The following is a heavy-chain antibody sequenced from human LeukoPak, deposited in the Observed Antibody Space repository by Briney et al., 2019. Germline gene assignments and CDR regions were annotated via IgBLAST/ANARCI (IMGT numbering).Heavy chain of an antibody. CDR1: GGTFSSYA. CDR3: ARGESGYSYGGFAY. Sequence: SVKVSCTASGGTFSSYAISCVRQAPGQGLEWMGGIIPIFGTANHAQKFQGRVTITADKSTSTAYMELSSLRSEDTAVYYCARGESGYSYGGFAYWGQGTLVTVSS. D-gene: IGHD5-18*01. V-gene: IGHV1-69*06. J-gene: IGHJ4*02. CDR2: IIPIFGTA.